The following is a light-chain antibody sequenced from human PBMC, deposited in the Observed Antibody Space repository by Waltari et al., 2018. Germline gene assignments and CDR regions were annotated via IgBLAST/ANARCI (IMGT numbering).Light chain of an antibody. CDR2: STT. V-gene: IGLV1-44*01. CDR3: GAWDDGVKEWV. CDR1: FYNIGLTT. J-gene: IGLJ3*02. Sequence: QSVLTQPPSASRTPGRRVPNPCSGTFYNIGLTTFNWYQQFPGSAPKLLIFSTTQRPSGVPDRFSASKSGTSASLAINGLQAADEADYYCGAWDDGVKEWVFGGGTKLTVL.